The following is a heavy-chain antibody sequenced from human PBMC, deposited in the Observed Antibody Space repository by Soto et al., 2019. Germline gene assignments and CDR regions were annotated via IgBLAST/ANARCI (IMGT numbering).Heavy chain of an antibody. CDR1: GYTFTSYG. CDR3: ARDQVDTAMVTQDGMDV. V-gene: IGHV1-18*01. CDR2: ISAYNGNT. J-gene: IGHJ6*02. Sequence: QVQLVQSGAEVKKPGASVKVSFKASGYTFTSYGISWVRQAPGQGLEWMGWISAYNGNTNYAQKLQGRVTMTTETSTSTAYMELRSLRSDDTAVYYCARDQVDTAMVTQDGMDVWGQGTTVTVSS. D-gene: IGHD5-18*01.